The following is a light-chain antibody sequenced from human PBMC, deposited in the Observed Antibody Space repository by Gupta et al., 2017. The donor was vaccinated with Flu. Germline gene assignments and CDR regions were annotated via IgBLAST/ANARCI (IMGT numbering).Light chain of an antibody. V-gene: IGLV2-14*01. Sequence: SITISCTGSSSDVGGHNYVSWFQQYPGKAPKLMIYEVTNRPSGISGRFSGSKSGNTASLTISGLQAEDEADYYCSSFTTTYTWVFGGGTKVTVL. J-gene: IGLJ3*02. CDR3: SSFTTTYTWV. CDR1: SSDVGGHNY. CDR2: EVT.